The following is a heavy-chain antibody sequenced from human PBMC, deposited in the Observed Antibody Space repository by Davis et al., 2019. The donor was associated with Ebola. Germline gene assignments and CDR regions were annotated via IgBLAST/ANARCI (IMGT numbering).Heavy chain of an antibody. J-gene: IGHJ2*01. D-gene: IGHD3-10*01. CDR3: ARGRVVRGVTPPRYWYFDL. Sequence: PGGSLRLSCAASGFTFSSYWMSWVRQAPGKGLEWVANIKQDGSEKYYVDSVKGRFTISRDNAKNSLYLQMNSLRAEDTAVYYCARGRVVRGVTPPRYWYFDLWGRGTLVTVSS. V-gene: IGHV3-7*01. CDR1: GFTFSSYW. CDR2: IKQDGSEK.